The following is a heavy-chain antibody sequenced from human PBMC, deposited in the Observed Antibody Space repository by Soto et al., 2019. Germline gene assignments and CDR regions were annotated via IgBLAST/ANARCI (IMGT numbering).Heavy chain of an antibody. CDR2: INLSGSP. D-gene: IGHD3-10*01. CDR3: ATFPPEGRTATPRGDDAFDL. Sequence: QLHLEQRGAGLLKPSETLSLTCDVYGGSFSGYYWGWVRQAPGTGLERIVDINLSGSPNYNPSLRRRVSVSLDSSKTHFSLKLSSVAAADTAVYYCATFPPEGRTATPRGDDAFDLWGQGTLVTVSS. CDR1: GGSFSGYY. J-gene: IGHJ3*01. V-gene: IGHV4-34*02.